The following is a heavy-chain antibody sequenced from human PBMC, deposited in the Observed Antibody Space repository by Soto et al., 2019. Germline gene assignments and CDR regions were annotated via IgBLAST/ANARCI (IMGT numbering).Heavy chain of an antibody. V-gene: IGHV1-18*01. CDR3: ASLGRGSGSFLPDAFDI. Sequence: QVQLVQSGAEVKKPGASVKVSCKASGYTFTSYGISWVRQAPGQGLEWMGWISAYNGNTNYAQKRQGRVTMTTDTSTSTAYMELRSLRSDDTAVYYCASLGRGSGSFLPDAFDIWGQGTMVTVSS. J-gene: IGHJ3*02. CDR2: ISAYNGNT. CDR1: GYTFTSYG. D-gene: IGHD3-10*01.